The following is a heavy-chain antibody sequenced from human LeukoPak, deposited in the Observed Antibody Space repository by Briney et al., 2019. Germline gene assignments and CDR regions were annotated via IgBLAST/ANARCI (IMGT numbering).Heavy chain of an antibody. V-gene: IGHV1-2*02. J-gene: IGHJ4*02. Sequence: ASVKVSCKASGYTFTGYYMHWVRQAPGQGLEWMGWINPNSGGTNYAQKFQGRVTMTEDTSTDTAYMELSSPRSEDTAVYYCTTDIYSDWYRFDFWGQGTLLTVSS. CDR1: GYTFTGYY. CDR3: TTDIYSDWYRFDF. CDR2: INPNSGGT. D-gene: IGHD6-19*01.